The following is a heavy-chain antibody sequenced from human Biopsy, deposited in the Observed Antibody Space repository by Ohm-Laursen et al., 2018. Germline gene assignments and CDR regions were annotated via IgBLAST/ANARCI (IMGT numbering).Heavy chain of an antibody. CDR3: ARNTGWYGDLYYFDY. D-gene: IGHD6-19*01. CDR1: GYSFTSYY. V-gene: IGHV1-46*01. CDR2: INPSGSTT. Sequence: ASAKVSCKASGYSFTSYYMHWVRQAPGHGLEWMGMINPSGSTTSYPQIFQGRVTMTRDTSKSTVYMELSSLRSADTAVYFCARNTGWYGDLYYFDYWGQGTLVTVSS. J-gene: IGHJ4*02.